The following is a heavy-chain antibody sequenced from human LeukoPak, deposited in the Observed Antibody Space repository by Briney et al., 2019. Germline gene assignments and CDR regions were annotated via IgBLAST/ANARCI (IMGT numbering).Heavy chain of an antibody. CDR2: IHDSGTI. J-gene: IGHJ2*01. CDR3: ARDTSGWYFNL. V-gene: IGHV4-59*01. CDR1: GGSMSTYY. Sequence: SETLSLTCTVSGGSMSTYYWSWIRQFPGKGLQWIGYIHDSGTINYNPSLKIRVTMSIDTSKNQFSLNLTSVTAGDTAIYYCARDTSGWYFNLWGRGTLVTVSS. D-gene: IGHD6-19*01.